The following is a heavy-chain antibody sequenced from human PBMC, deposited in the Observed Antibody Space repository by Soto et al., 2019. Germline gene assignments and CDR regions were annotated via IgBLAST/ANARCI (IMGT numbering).Heavy chain of an antibody. D-gene: IGHD2-15*01. CDR3: AKGGSGGSGYFCYYGMDV. J-gene: IGHJ6*02. CDR1: GFTFSSYA. Sequence: VGSLRLSCAASGFTFSSYAMSWVRQAPGKGLEWVSAISGSGGSTYYADSVKGRFTISRDNSKNTLYLQMNSLRAEDTAVYYCAKGGSGGSGYFCYYGMDVWGQGTTVTVSS. CDR2: ISGSGGST. V-gene: IGHV3-23*01.